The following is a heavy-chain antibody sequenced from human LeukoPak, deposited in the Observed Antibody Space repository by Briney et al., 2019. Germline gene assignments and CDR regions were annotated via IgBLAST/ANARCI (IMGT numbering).Heavy chain of an antibody. J-gene: IGHJ4*02. V-gene: IGHV2-5*02. CDR2: IYWDDDK. D-gene: IGHD5-18*01. Sequence: SGPTLVKPTQTLTLTCSFSGFSLTTSGVGVGWIRQPPGKALEWLARIYWDDDKRYSPSLKSRLTITKDTSKNQVVLTMTSVGPMDTATYYCAYSGWSGHRYGLFEYWGQGILVTVSS. CDR3: AYSGWSGHRYGLFEY. CDR1: GFSLTTSGVG.